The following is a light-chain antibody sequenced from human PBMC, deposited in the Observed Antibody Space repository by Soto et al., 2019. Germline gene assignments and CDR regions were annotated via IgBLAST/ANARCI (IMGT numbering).Light chain of an antibody. J-gene: IGKJ3*01. V-gene: IGKV2-30*01. CDR1: QSLVYSDGNTS. Sequence: DVVMTQSPLSLPVTLGQPASISCRSSQSLVYSDGNTSLNWFQQRPGQSPRRLIYKVSNRDSVVPDRFSGSGSGIDFTLKISRVEAEDVGVYYCMQGTHWPPNVTFGPGTKVDIK. CDR2: KVS. CDR3: MQGTHWPPNVT.